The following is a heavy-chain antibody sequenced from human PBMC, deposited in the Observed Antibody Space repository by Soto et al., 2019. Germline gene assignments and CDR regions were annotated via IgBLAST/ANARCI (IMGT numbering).Heavy chain of an antibody. V-gene: IGHV4-39*01. CDR3: ARQPCSSSWYYYFDY. Sequence: SETLSLTCTVSGGSTSSSNYYWGWIRQPPGKGLEWIGSIHYSGNTYYNPSLKSRVTMSVDTSKNQFSLKLSSVTAADTAVYYCARQPCSSSWYYYFDYWAQGTLVTVSS. CDR1: GGSTSSSNYY. CDR2: IHYSGNT. D-gene: IGHD2-2*01. J-gene: IGHJ4*02.